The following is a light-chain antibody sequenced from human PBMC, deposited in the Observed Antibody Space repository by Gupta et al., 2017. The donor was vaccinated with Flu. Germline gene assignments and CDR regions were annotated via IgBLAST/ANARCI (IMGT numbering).Light chain of an antibody. V-gene: IGKV3-11*01. CDR2: VAS. J-gene: IGKJ4*01. CDR3: QQRQSSSLT. CDR1: ESINTY. Sequence: GDRVTLTCRASESINTYLDWYQQKPGQAPRLLIYVASHWQSGIPARFSGSGSGTDFTLTISSLELEDFAIYYCQQRQSSSLTFGGGTKVEI.